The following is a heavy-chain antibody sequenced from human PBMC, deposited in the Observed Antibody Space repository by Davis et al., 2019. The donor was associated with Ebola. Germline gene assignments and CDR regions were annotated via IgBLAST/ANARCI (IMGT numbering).Heavy chain of an antibody. Sequence: GESLKISCAASGFTFSSYSMNWVRQAPGKGLEWVSSISSSSSYIYYADSVKGRFTISRDNAKNSLYLQMNSLRAEDTAVYYCARDFDYGDFEDYYGMDVWGQGTTVTVSS. CDR3: ARDFDYGDFEDYYGMDV. CDR1: GFTFSSYS. J-gene: IGHJ6*02. D-gene: IGHD4-17*01. CDR2: ISSSSSYI. V-gene: IGHV3-21*01.